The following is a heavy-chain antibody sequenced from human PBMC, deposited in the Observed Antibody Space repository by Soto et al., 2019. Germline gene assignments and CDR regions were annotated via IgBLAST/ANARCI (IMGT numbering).Heavy chain of an antibody. CDR2: IYYSGST. CDR1: GGSISSGGYY. D-gene: IGHD4-17*01. V-gene: IGHV4-31*03. J-gene: IGHJ5*02. CDR3: ARDLAHGDYAIWFVP. Sequence: QVQLQESGPGLVKPSQTLSLTCTVSGGSISSGGYYWSWIRQHPGKGLEWIGYIYYSGSTYYNPSLKSRVTISVDTSKNQFALKLSSVTAADTAVYYCARDLAHGDYAIWFVPWGQGTLVTVSS.